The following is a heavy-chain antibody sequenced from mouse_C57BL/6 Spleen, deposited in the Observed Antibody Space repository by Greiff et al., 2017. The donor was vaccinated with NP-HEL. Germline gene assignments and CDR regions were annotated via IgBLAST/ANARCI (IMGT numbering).Heavy chain of an antibody. CDR3: AREVVFITTVVAPFDY. V-gene: IGHV1-72*01. CDR1: GYTFTSYW. J-gene: IGHJ2*01. Sequence: QVQLQQSGAELVKPGASVKLSCKASGYTFTSYWMHWVKQRPGRGLEWIGRIDPNSGGTKYNEKFKSKATLTVDKPSSTAYMQLSSLTSEDSAVYYFAREVVFITTVVAPFDYWGQGTTLTVAS. D-gene: IGHD1-1*01. CDR2: IDPNSGGT.